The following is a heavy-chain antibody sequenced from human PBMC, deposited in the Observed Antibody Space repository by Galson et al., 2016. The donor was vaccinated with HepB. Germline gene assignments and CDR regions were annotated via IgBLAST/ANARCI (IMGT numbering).Heavy chain of an antibody. J-gene: IGHJ4*02. V-gene: IGHV1-69*13. CDR1: GYTFTRYL. Sequence: SVKVSCKASGYTFTRYLTHWVRQAPGQRLEWMGGIIPIFGTTNYAQKFQGRVTITADESTRTAYMELSSLRAEDTAVYYCAREAGGSDSHFDFWGQGTLVTVSS. CDR2: IIPIFGTT. D-gene: IGHD2-21*01. CDR3: AREAGGSDSHFDF.